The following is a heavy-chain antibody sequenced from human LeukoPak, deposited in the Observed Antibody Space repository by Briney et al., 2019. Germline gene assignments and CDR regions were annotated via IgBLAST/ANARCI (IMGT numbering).Heavy chain of an antibody. V-gene: IGHV4-38-2*02. J-gene: IGHJ4*02. CDR2: IYHSGST. CDR3: ARGGHTYYDILTGYYGGNLLIDY. CDR1: GYSISSGYY. Sequence: SETLSLTCTVSGYSISSGYYWGWIRQPPGKGLEWIGSIYHSGSTYYNPSLKSRVTISVDTSKNQFSLRLSSVTAADTAVYYCARGGHTYYDILTGYYGGNLLIDYWGQGTLVTVSS. D-gene: IGHD3-9*01.